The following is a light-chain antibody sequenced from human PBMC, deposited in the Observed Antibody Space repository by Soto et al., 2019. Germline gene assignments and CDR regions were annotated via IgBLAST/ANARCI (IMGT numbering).Light chain of an antibody. Sequence: QSALTQPASVSGSPGQSITISCTGTSSDVGAYNYVSWYQQHPGKAPKLIIHEVSNRPSGVSNRFSGSKSGNTASLTISGLQAEDEADYYCSSYTTRSTLVVFGGGTKLTVL. CDR3: SSYTTRSTLVV. V-gene: IGLV2-14*01. CDR1: SSDVGAYNY. CDR2: EVS. J-gene: IGLJ2*01.